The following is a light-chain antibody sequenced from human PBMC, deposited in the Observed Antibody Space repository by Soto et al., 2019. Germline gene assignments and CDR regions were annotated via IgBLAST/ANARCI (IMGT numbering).Light chain of an antibody. CDR1: SSDVGGYNY. CDR2: DVI. Sequence: QSALTQPASVSGSPGQSITISCTGTSSDVGGYNYVSWYQHHAGKAPKLIIYDVINRPSGVSIRFSGSKSGNTASLTISGLQAEDEADYYCNSYTNRNSYVFGTGTKVTVL. J-gene: IGLJ1*01. V-gene: IGLV2-14*03. CDR3: NSYTNRNSYV.